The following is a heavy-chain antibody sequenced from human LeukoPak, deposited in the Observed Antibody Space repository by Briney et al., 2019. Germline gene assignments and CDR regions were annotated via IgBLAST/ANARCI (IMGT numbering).Heavy chain of an antibody. V-gene: IGHV1-46*01. D-gene: IGHD6-13*01. Sequence: GASVTVSFKASGYTFTIYYMHWVRQAPGQGLEWMGIINPSGGSTSYAQKFQGRVTLTRDTSTSTVYMELSSLRSVDTAVYYCATETTAGTLDYWGQGTLVTVSS. CDR2: INPSGGST. J-gene: IGHJ4*02. CDR3: ATETTAGTLDY. CDR1: GYTFTIYY.